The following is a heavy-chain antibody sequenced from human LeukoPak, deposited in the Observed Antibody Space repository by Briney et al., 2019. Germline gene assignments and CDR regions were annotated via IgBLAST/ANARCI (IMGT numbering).Heavy chain of an antibody. CDR3: ATEMIRRYKWSPQDGLDV. CDR1: GFTSSNFG. D-gene: IGHD1-20*01. J-gene: IGHJ6*02. Sequence: GGSLRPSCAASGFTSSNFGAHWVRQAPGKGLEWVAVILYDGSNKNYADSVKGRFTISRDNSKNTLYLQMNSLRAEDTAVYYFATEMIRRYKWSPQDGLDVWGQGTTVTVSS. V-gene: IGHV3-30*03. CDR2: ILYDGSNK.